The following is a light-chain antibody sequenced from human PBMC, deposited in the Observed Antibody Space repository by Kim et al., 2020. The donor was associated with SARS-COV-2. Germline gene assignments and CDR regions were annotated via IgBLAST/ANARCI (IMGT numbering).Light chain of an antibody. CDR1: QGISSY. CDR2: AAS. J-gene: IGKJ4*01. V-gene: IGKV1-9*01. Sequence: DIQLTQSPSFLSASVGDRVTITCRASQGISSYLAWYHQKPGKAPKLLIYAASSLHSGVPSRFSGSGSGIEFTLTISSLQPEDFATYYCQQFSSYPLTFGGGTKLEIK. CDR3: QQFSSYPLT.